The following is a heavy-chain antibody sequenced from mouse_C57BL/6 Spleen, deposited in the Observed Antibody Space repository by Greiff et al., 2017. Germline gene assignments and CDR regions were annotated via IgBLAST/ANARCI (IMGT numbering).Heavy chain of an antibody. CDR2: ISSGGDYI. CDR1: GFTFSSYA. V-gene: IGHV5-9-1*02. CDR3: TRDSNYYAMDY. Sequence: DVKLVEPGEGLVKPGGSLKLSCAASGFTFSSYAMSWVRQTPEQRLEWVAYISSGGDYIYYADTVKGRFTISRDNARNTLYLQLSSLKSEYTAMYYCTRDSNYYAMDYWGQGTSVTVSS. D-gene: IGHD2-5*01. J-gene: IGHJ4*01.